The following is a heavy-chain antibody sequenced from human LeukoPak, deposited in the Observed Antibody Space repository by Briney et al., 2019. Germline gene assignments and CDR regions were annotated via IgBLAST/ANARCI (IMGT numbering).Heavy chain of an antibody. CDR3: AKREYSYGYAFDM. Sequence: PGGSLRLSCAASGFIFSSYGMNWVRQAPGKGLEWVSSIGGSGSSTYYADSVKGRFTISRDNSKNMLYLQLNSLRAEDMAVYYCAKREYSYGYAFDMWGQGTMVTVSS. D-gene: IGHD5-12*01. CDR1: GFIFSSYG. CDR2: IGGSGSST. V-gene: IGHV3-23*01. J-gene: IGHJ3*02.